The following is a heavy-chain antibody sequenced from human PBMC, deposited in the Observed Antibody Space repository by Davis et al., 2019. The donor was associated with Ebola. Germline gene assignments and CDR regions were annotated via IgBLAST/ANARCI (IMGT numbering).Heavy chain of an antibody. CDR1: GFTFSSSG. V-gene: IGHV3-30*02. CDR3: SGLGASSGWYLP. D-gene: IGHD6-19*01. Sequence: GESLKISCAASGFTFSSSGMHWVRQAPGKGLEWVAYIWFDGSNKHYADSVKGRFTISRDNSKNTLYLQMNSLRAEDTAVYYCSGLGASSGWYLPWGQGTLVTVSS. J-gene: IGHJ5*02. CDR2: IWFDGSNK.